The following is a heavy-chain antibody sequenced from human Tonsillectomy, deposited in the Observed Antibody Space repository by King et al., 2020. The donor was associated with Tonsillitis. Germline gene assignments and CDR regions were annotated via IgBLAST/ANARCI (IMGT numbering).Heavy chain of an antibody. J-gene: IGHJ5*02. CDR2: SVIYSGHSST. V-gene: IGHV3-23*03. CDR3: AKAAGLFPNWFDP. CDR1: GFIFTDYA. D-gene: IGHD3-16*01. Sequence: VQLVESGGGLVQPGGSLRLSCEASGFIFTDYAMSWVRQAPGKGLEWVSSVIYSGHSSTYYADSVKGRFTISRDNSKNTLYLQMTSLRPEDTAVYYCAKAAGLFPNWFDPWGQGTLVTVSS.